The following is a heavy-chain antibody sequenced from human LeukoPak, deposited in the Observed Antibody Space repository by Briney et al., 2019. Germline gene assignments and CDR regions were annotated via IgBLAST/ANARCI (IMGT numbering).Heavy chain of an antibody. CDR2: ISSSGTYI. CDR3: VRDRGSYRPIDY. D-gene: IGHD1-26*01. Sequence: GGSLRLSCAASTFTFSSYNMNWVRQAPGKGLGWVSSISSSGTYIYYRDSVKGRFTISRDNAENSLYLEMNSLRVEDTAIYYCVRDRGSYRPIDYRGQGTLVTVSS. CDR1: TFTFSSYN. J-gene: IGHJ4*02. V-gene: IGHV3-21*01.